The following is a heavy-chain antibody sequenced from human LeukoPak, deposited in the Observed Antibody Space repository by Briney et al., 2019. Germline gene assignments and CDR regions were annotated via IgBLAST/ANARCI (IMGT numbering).Heavy chain of an antibody. CDR3: ARNDNGEYYFDF. Sequence: GGSLRLSCAASGFTFRNYAMHWVRQAPGKGLEWVAVVSKDGSIKHFADSVKGRFTISRDNSKNTMYLQISSLRPEDTAVYYCARNDNGEYYFDFWGQGTLVTVSS. D-gene: IGHD4-17*01. J-gene: IGHJ4*02. CDR1: GFTFRNYA. CDR2: VSKDGSIK. V-gene: IGHV3-30-3*01.